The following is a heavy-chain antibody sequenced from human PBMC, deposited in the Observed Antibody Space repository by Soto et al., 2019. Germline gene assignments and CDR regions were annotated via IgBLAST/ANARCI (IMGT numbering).Heavy chain of an antibody. V-gene: IGHV1-69*13. CDR2: IIPIFGTA. D-gene: IGHD3-3*01. CDR1: GGTFGSYA. J-gene: IGHJ3*02. Sequence: SVKVSCKASGGTFGSYAISWVRQAPGQGPEWMGGIIPIFGTANYAQRFQGRVTITADVSTSIAYMELSGLRSEDTAVYYCARGLSATSFGVGIPPNDAFDKWGQGTMVTVSS. CDR3: ARGLSATSFGVGIPPNDAFDK.